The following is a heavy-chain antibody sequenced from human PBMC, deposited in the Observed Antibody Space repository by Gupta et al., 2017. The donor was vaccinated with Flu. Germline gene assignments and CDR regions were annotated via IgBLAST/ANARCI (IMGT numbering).Heavy chain of an antibody. V-gene: IGHV2-70*04. CDR3: AGGGPHINYAMDG. D-gene: IGHD3-10*01. CDR1: GFSLTTRGVR. Sequence: QLTMKESGPALVPPTQTLTLTCTFSGFSLTTRGVRVNWVRQTPGMALEWGARIDWDDDKFYSTSLKTRLIISKDTSRNQVVLTMRNMDTVDTGTYYCAGGGPHINYAMDGGGQGTTVTVSS. J-gene: IGHJ6*02. CDR2: IDWDDDK.